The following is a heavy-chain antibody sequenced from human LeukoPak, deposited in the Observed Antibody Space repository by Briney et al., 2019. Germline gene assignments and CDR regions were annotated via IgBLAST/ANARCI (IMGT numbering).Heavy chain of an antibody. CDR1: GGSISSGGYY. Sequence: SETLSLTCTVSGGSISSGGYYWSWIRQPPGKGLEWIGYIYHSGSTYYNPSLKSRVTISVDTSKNQFSLKLSSVTAADTAVYYCARVCPSDIVVVPAAPGFAFDIWGQGTMVTVSS. V-gene: IGHV4-30-2*05. CDR2: IYHSGST. D-gene: IGHD2-2*01. CDR3: ARVCPSDIVVVPAAPGFAFDI. J-gene: IGHJ3*02.